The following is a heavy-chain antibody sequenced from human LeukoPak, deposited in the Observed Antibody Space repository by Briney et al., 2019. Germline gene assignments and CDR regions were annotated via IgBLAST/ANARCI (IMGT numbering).Heavy chain of an antibody. J-gene: IGHJ4*02. V-gene: IGHV3-21*01. CDR3: AKGADYYGSGSYSCDY. CDR2: ISRTSTYI. CDR1: GFTFSSYS. D-gene: IGHD3-10*01. Sequence: GGSLRLSCVASGFTFSSYSMNWVRQAPGKGLEWVSSISRTSTYIYYADSMKGRFTISRDNAKNSLYLQLNSLRDEDTAVYYCAKGADYYGSGSYSCDYWGQGTLVTVSS.